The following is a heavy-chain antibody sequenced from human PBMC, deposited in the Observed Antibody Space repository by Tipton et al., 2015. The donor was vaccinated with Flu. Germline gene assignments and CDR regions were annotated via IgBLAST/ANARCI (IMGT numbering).Heavy chain of an antibody. CDR1: GYSISSGYY. V-gene: IGHV4-38-2*01. CDR2: IYHSGST. D-gene: IGHD2-15*01. J-gene: IGHJ5*02. CDR3: ARRYCSGGSCVTGWFDP. Sequence: TLSLTCAVSGYSISSGYYWGWIRQPPGKGLEWIGSIYHSGSTYYNPSLKSRVTISVDTSKNQFSLKLSSVTAADTAAYYCARRYCSGGSCVTGWFDPWGQGTLVTVSS.